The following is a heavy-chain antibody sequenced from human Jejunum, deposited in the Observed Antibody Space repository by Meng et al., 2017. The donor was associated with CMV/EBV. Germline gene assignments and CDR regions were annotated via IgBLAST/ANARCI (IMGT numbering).Heavy chain of an antibody. Sequence: AASGFTFSRFPLNWVRPAPGKGLEWIASISTQSTTVGYADSVKGRFTISRDNAKNSLFLQMHNLRVEDTAVYYCAKVGVRYSFDDWGQGILVTVSS. CDR2: ISTQSTTV. CDR3: AKVGVRYSFDD. V-gene: IGHV3-48*04. CDR1: GFTFSRFP. D-gene: IGHD3-10*01. J-gene: IGHJ4*02.